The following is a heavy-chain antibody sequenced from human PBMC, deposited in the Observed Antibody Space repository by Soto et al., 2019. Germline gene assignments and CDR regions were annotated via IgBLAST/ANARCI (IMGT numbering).Heavy chain of an antibody. CDR2: IYTGDNT. J-gene: IGHJ6*02. Sequence: GSLRLSCAASGFTVNSNRMSWVRQAPGKGLEWVSVIYTGDNTYYVDSVKDRFTISRDSSKNTLYLQMNSLRVEDTAVYYCARDLPPTAAGRDYYYYGMDVWGQGTTVTVSS. CDR1: GFTVNSNR. V-gene: IGHV3-66*01. CDR3: ARDLPPTAAGRDYYYYGMDV. D-gene: IGHD6-13*01.